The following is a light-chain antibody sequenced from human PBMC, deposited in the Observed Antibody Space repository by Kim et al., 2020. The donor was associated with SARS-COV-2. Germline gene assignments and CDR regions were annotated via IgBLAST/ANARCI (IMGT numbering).Light chain of an antibody. V-gene: IGLV7-46*01. CDR2: DIN. CDR1: AGPVTSGHY. J-gene: IGLJ2*01. CDR3: LLTYSGIRL. Sequence: QAVVTQEPSLSVSPGGTATLTCGSSAGPVTSGHYPYWFQQKPGQAPRTLIYDINNRNAWTPARFSGSLTGGKAALTLPGAQSEDEADYFCLLTYSGIRLCGGRTRLTVL.